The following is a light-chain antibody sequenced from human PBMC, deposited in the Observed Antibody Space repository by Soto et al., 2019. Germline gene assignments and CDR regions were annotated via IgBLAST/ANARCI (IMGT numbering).Light chain of an antibody. J-gene: IGKJ1*01. CDR2: GAS. CDR3: QHYYSSPPT. Sequence: AIRMTQSPSSFSASIGDRVTITCRASQDISSSLGWYPQIPGRAPKLLISGASNLQSGVPSRFSGSGSGTDFTLTISSLQSEDFATYYCQHYYSSPPTFGQGTKVDIK. CDR1: QDISSS. V-gene: IGKV1-8*01.